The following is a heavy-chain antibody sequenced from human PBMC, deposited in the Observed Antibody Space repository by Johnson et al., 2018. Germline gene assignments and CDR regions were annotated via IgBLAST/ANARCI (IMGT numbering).Heavy chain of an antibody. D-gene: IGHD3-22*01. CDR1: GGSFSGYY. Sequence: QVQLQQWGAGLLKPSETXSLTCAVYGGSFSGYYWSWIRQPPGKGLEWIGEINHSGSTNYNPSLKSRVTISVDTSKNQFSLKLSSVTAADTAVYYCAREGPYDSSGYYFSAEYFQHWGQGTLVTVSS. J-gene: IGHJ1*01. CDR2: INHSGST. V-gene: IGHV4-34*01. CDR3: AREGPYDSSGYYFSAEYFQH.